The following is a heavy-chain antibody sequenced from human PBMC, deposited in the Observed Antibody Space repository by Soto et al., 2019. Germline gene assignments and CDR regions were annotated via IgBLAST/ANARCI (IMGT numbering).Heavy chain of an antibody. Sequence: LSLSCAPSGFTFCIYCVRWFRQAPGKSLEWVASVSYDGSNKHYADSVKGRFTISRDNSRNTLDLQMNSLRAEDTAVYYCAKDTYYYDRSGYYTYDHWGQGTQVTVSS. CDR3: AKDTYYYDRSGYYTYDH. CDR1: GFTFCIYC. J-gene: IGHJ4*02. CDR2: VSYDGSNK. D-gene: IGHD3-22*01. V-gene: IGHV3-30*18.